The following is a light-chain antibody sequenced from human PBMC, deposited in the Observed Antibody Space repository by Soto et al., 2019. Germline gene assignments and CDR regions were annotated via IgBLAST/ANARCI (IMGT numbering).Light chain of an antibody. V-gene: IGKV3-20*01. J-gene: IGKJ4*01. CDR1: QSVRSSY. CDR2: GAS. Sequence: EIVLTQSPPTLSLSPGERATLSCRASQSVRSSYLAWYQQKPGQAPRLLIYGASSRATGIPDRFSGSESGTDFTLTISRLEPEDCAIYYCQQYHTWPITFGGGTKV. CDR3: QQYHTWPIT.